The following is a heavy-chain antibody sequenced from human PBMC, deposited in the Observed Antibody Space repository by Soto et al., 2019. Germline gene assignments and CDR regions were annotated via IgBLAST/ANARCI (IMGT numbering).Heavy chain of an antibody. D-gene: IGHD3-16*01. V-gene: IGHV4-4*07. J-gene: IGHJ5*02. CDR1: GASIRSYH. CDR3: AKDVSSRRWFDP. Sequence: QVQLQESGPGLVKPSETLSLTCAVSGASIRSYHWSCIRQPAGKGLEWIGRMQHTGNTNYNPSLKSLVTMSVDTSKNQISLKMTSVTAADTAVYFCAKDVSSRRWFDPWGQGILVIVSS. CDR2: MQHTGNT.